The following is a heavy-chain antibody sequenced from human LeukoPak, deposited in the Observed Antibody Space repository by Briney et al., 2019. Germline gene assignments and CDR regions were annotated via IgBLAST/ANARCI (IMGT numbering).Heavy chain of an antibody. D-gene: IGHD5-18*01. CDR3: ARGYSYGSDYYYGMDV. Sequence: VASVKVSCKASGGTFSSYAISWVRQAPGQGLEWMGWTSGYNGNTKYAQKVQGRVTMTTDTSTGTAYMELRSLRSDDTAVYYCARGYSYGSDYYYGMDVWGQGTTVTVSS. V-gene: IGHV1-18*01. J-gene: IGHJ6*02. CDR1: GGTFSSYA. CDR2: TSGYNGNT.